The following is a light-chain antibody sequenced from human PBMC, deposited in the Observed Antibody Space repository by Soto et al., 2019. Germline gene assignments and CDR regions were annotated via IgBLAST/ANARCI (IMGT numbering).Light chain of an antibody. V-gene: IGKV3-15*01. CDR3: QQYNDWPLT. CDR1: QSVYNN. CDR2: GAS. J-gene: IGKJ1*01. Sequence: EIVMTQSPATLSVSPGERATLSCRASQSVYNNLAWYQQKPGQAPGLLIYGASTRATGIPARFSGSGSGTEFTLTISSLQSEDFALYYCQQYNDWPLTFGQGTKVDIK.